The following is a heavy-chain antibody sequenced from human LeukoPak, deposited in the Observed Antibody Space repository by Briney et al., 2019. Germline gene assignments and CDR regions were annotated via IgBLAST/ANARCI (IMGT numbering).Heavy chain of an antibody. D-gene: IGHD2-15*01. CDR3: AKVRCSGGSCYWGYFDY. CDR1: GFTFDDYA. J-gene: IGHJ4*02. V-gene: IGHV3-43D*03. Sequence: PGGSLRLSCAASGFTFDDYAMHWVRQAPGKGLEWVSLISWDGGSTYYADSVKGRFTISRDNSKNSLYLQMNSLRAEDTALYYCAKVRCSGGSCYWGYFDYWGQGTLVTVSS. CDR2: ISWDGGST.